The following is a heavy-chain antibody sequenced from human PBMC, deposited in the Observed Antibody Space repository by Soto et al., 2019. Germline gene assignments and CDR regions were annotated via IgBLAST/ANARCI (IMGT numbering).Heavy chain of an antibody. D-gene: IGHD5-18*01. J-gene: IGHJ6*02. CDR3: ARAKREQLWGDYYYGMDV. Sequence: QVQLVQSGAEVKKPGSSVKVSCKASGGTFSSYDISWVRQAPGQGLEWMGGIIPIFGTANYAQKFQGRVTITADESTSTAYMELSSLRSEDTAVYYCARAKREQLWGDYYYGMDVWGQGTTVTVSS. CDR1: GGTFSSYD. V-gene: IGHV1-69*01. CDR2: IIPIFGTA.